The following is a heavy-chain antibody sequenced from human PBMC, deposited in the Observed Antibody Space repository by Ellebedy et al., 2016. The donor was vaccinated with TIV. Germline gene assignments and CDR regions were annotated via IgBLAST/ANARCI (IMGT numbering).Heavy chain of an antibody. V-gene: IGHV3-33*08. Sequence: GESLKISCEASGFTFNNYAIHWVRQAPGKGLEWVAVIWYDGTTKYYIDSVKGRFTISRDNANNSLFLQMTNLRGEDTAVYYCARGLDGDFTNWYFDFWGRGTLVTVSS. D-gene: IGHD3-10*01. CDR2: IWYDGTTK. CDR3: ARGLDGDFTNWYFDF. J-gene: IGHJ2*01. CDR1: GFTFNNYA.